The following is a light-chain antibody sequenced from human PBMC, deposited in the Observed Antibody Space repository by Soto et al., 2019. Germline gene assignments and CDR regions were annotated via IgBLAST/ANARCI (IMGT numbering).Light chain of an antibody. V-gene: IGKV3-15*01. Sequence: EIVMTQAPAAPSVSPRERATPSRRASQSVSSNLAWYQQKPGQAPRLLIYGASTRATGIPARFSGSGSGTEFTLTISSLQSEDFAVYYCRQYNNWPSLTFGGGTKVDIK. J-gene: IGKJ4*01. CDR3: RQYNNWPSLT. CDR2: GAS. CDR1: QSVSSN.